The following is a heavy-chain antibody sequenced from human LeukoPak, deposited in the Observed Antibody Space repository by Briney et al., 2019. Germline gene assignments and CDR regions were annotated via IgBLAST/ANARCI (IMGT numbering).Heavy chain of an antibody. J-gene: IGHJ6*02. V-gene: IGHV3-30*18. CDR1: GFTFSTYG. CDR3: AKASQSSGGHDYAMDV. D-gene: IGHD6-19*01. CDR2: ISYGGSNK. Sequence: GGSLRLSCAASGFTFSTYGMHWVRQAPGKGLEWVAVISYGGSNKYYADSVKGRFTVSRDNTKDTLYLQMNNLRAEDTAVYYCAKASQSSGGHDYAMDVWGQGTTVTVSS.